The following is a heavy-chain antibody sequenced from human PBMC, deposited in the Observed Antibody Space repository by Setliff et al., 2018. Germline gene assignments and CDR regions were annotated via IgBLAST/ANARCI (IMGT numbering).Heavy chain of an antibody. D-gene: IGHD3-22*01. CDR3: ARANYYDSSGHSVYGMDV. Sequence: RASVKVSCKASGGSFSTYAISWARQAPGQGLEWMGVIIPIFGTTNNAQKFQGRVTITADESTSTAYMELSSLRSEDTAVYYCARANYYDSSGHSVYGMDVWGQGTTVTVSS. J-gene: IGHJ6*02. CDR1: GGSFSTYA. CDR2: IIPIFGTT. V-gene: IGHV1-69*13.